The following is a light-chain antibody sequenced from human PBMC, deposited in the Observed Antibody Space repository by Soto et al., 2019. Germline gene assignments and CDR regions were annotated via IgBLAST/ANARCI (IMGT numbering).Light chain of an antibody. CDR3: QQYNDWPET. Sequence: EIEMTQSPATLSVSPGERATLSCRASQSVSSNLAWYQQRVGQAPKLLIYDASTRATGIPARFSGSGSGTEFTLTISSLQSEDFAVYYCQQYNDWPETFGQGTKV. CDR1: QSVSSN. J-gene: IGKJ1*01. CDR2: DAS. V-gene: IGKV3-15*01.